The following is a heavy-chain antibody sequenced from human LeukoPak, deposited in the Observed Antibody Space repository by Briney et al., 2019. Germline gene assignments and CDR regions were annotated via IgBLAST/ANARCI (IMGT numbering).Heavy chain of an antibody. CDR1: GFTVSSNY. J-gene: IGHJ4*02. CDR2: LYSGGNT. D-gene: IGHD6-6*01. V-gene: IGHV3-53*01. CDR3: ARGTSSSSSYFAY. Sequence: PGGSLRLSCAASGFTVSSNYMSWVRQVPGKGLEWVSILYSGGNTYYADSVKGRFTISRDNSKNTLYLQMNSLGAEDTAVYYCARGTSSSSSYFAYWGQGTLVTVSS.